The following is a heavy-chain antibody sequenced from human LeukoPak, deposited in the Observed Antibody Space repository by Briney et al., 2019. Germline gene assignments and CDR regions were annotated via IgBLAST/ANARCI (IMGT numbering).Heavy chain of an antibody. J-gene: IGHJ4*02. V-gene: IGHV3-48*04. D-gene: IGHD3-16*01. CDR3: ASLGAPFDY. CDR2: ISSSSSTI. CDR1: GFTFSSYS. Sequence: GGSLRLSCAASGFTFSSYSMNWVRQAPGKGLEWVSYISSSSSTIYYADSVKGRFTISRDNAKNSLYLQMNSLRAEDTAVYYCASLGAPFDYWGQGTLVTVSS.